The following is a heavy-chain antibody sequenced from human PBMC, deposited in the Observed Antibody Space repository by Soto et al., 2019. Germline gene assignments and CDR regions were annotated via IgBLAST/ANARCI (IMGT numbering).Heavy chain of an antibody. CDR1: GGTFSSYA. CDR2: IIPIFGTA. CDR3: ARGAGDGSSSTDYFDY. J-gene: IGHJ4*02. V-gene: IGHV1-69*13. D-gene: IGHD6-6*01. Sequence: SVKVSCKASGGTFSSYAISWVRQAPGQGLEWMGGIIPIFGTANYAQKFQGRVTITADESTSTAYMELSSLRSEDTAVYYCARGAGDGSSSTDYFDYWGQGTLVTVAS.